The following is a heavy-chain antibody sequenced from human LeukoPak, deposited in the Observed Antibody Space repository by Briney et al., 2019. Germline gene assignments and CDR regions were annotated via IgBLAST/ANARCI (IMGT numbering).Heavy chain of an antibody. CDR2: IYYSGTT. Sequence: SETLSLTCTVSGGSISSGDYYWSWIRQPPEKGLEWIGYIYYSGTTNYNPSLKSRVTISLDTSKNQFSLKLNSVTAADTAVYYCARSGLRSYYDSRDHFDYWGQGTLVTVSS. D-gene: IGHD3-22*01. J-gene: IGHJ4*02. V-gene: IGHV4-61*08. CDR1: GGSISSGDYY. CDR3: ARSGLRSYYDSRDHFDY.